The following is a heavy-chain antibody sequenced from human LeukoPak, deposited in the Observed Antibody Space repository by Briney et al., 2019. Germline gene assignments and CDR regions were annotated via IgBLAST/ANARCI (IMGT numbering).Heavy chain of an antibody. CDR3: ARDFGPVAGIFDC. V-gene: IGHV3-7*01. J-gene: IGHJ4*02. CDR1: GFTFSSYW. D-gene: IGHD6-19*01. CDR2: IKQDGSEK. Sequence: GGSLRLSCAASGFTFSSYWMSWVRQAPGKGLEWVANIKQDGSEKYYVDSVKGRFTISRDNAKNSLYLQMNSLRAEDTAVYYCARDFGPVAGIFDCWGQGTLVTVSS.